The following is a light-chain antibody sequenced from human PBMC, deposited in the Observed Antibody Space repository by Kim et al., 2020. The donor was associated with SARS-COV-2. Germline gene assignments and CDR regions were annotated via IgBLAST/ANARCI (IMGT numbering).Light chain of an antibody. CDR2: KDS. CDR1: ALPKQY. CDR3: QSADSSGTYSDVV. J-gene: IGLJ2*01. V-gene: IGLV3-25*03. Sequence: SYELTQPPSVSVSPGQTARITCSGDALPKQYAYWYQQKPGQAPVLVIYKDSERPSGIPERFSGSSSGTTVTLTISGVQAEDEADYYCQSADSSGTYSDVVFGGGTQLTVL.